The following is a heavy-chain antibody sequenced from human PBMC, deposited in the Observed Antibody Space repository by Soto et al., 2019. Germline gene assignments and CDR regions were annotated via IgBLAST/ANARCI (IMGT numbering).Heavy chain of an antibody. D-gene: IGHD3-3*01. Sequence: SETLSLTCTVSGGSISSSSYYWGWIRQPPGKGLEWIGSIYYRGSTYYNPSLKSRVTISVDTSKNQFSLKLSSVTAADTAVYYCARHRITIFGVDIGRDYGMYVWGQGTTVTVSS. CDR2: IYYRGST. CDR1: GGSISSSSYY. V-gene: IGHV4-39*01. CDR3: ARHRITIFGVDIGRDYGMYV. J-gene: IGHJ6*02.